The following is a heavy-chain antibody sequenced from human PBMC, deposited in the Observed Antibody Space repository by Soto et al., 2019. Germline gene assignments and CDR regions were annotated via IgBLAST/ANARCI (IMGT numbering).Heavy chain of an antibody. CDR1: RYTFTSDA. CDR3: ARGHHYYDSSGYYYYY. CDR2: INAGNGNT. D-gene: IGHD3-22*01. Sequence: ASVKVSCESSRYTFTSDAIHLVRQAPGQRLEWMGWINAGNGNTKYSQKFQGRVTITRDTSASTAYMELSSLRSEDTAVYYCARGHHYYDSSGYYYYYWGQGTLVTVSS. J-gene: IGHJ4*02. V-gene: IGHV1-3*01.